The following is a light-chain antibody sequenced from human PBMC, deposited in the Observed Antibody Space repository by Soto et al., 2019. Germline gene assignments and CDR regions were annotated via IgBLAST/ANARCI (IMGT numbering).Light chain of an antibody. CDR2: QDA. Sequence: SYELTQPPSVSGSPGQTATITCSGAKLGDKYASWYQQNPGQSPVLVIYQDAKRPSGIPERFSGSNSGNTATLTISGTQAMDEADYYCQAWDSNTVVFGGGTKLTVL. CDR1: KLGDKY. CDR3: QAWDSNTVV. V-gene: IGLV3-1*01. J-gene: IGLJ2*01.